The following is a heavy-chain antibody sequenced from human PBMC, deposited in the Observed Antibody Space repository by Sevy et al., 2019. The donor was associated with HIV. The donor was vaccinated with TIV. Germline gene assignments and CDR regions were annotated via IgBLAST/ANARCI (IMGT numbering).Heavy chain of an antibody. CDR2: ISGSGGST. CDR1: GFTFSSYA. D-gene: IGHD6-19*01. V-gene: IGHV3-23*01. Sequence: GGSLRLSCAASGFTFSSYAMSWVRQAPGKGLEWVSAISGSGGSTYYADSVKGRFTISRDNSKNTLYLQMNSLRAEDTAVYYCAKILQISGWYLEHPIDYWGQGTLVTVSS. CDR3: AKILQISGWYLEHPIDY. J-gene: IGHJ4*02.